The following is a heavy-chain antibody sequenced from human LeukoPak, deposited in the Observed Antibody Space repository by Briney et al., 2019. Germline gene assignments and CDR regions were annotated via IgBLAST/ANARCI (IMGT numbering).Heavy chain of an antibody. D-gene: IGHD1-26*01. CDR3: ARDDPRSGSYSPDS. CDR2: LSTSGST. Sequence: SETLSLTCSVSGDSVTRDSYYWSWVRQPAGKGLEWIGRLSTSGSTDYSPSLKSRVTISMNTSKNQISLTLRSVTAADTAIYFSARDDPRSGSYSPDSWGRGLKVTVSS. CDR1: GDSVTRDSYY. V-gene: IGHV4-61*02. J-gene: IGHJ4*02.